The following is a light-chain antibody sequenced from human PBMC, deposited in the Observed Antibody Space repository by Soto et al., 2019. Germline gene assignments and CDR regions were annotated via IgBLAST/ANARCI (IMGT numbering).Light chain of an antibody. J-gene: IGKJ3*01. CDR1: QTLNSNY. CDR2: GAS. Sequence: EILLTQSPGTLSLSPGERATLSCRASQTLNSNYLAWYQQKPGQAPRLLIYGASSRASVIPDRFSGSGSGTDFTLTISRLEPEDFAVYYWQQYGSSLFTFGPGTKVDFK. CDR3: QQYGSSLFT. V-gene: IGKV3-20*01.